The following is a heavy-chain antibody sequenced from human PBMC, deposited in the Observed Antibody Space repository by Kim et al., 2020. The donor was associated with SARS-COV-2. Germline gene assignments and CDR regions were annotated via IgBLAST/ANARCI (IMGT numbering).Heavy chain of an antibody. D-gene: IGHD6-6*01. CDR1: GFTFSSYW. J-gene: IGHJ4*02. V-gene: IGHV3-7*01. CDR2: IKQDGSQK. Sequence: GGSLRLSCAASGFTFSSYWMNWVRQAPGEGLEWVANIKQDGSQKYYVDSVRGRFIVSRDNAKNSLYLQMNSLRAEDTAVYYCVRDVSGSSFFDYGGQGTLVIVSS. CDR3: VRDVSGSSFFDY.